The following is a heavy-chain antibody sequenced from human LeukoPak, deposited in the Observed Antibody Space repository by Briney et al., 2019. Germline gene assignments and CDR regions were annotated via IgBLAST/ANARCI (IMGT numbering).Heavy chain of an antibody. CDR2: INHSGST. CDR1: GGSFSGYY. Sequence: SETLSLTCAVYGGSFSGYYWSWIRQPPGKGLEWIGEINHSGSTNYNPSLKSRVTISVDTSKNQFSLKLSSVTAADTAVYYCARHSYYYGSGSYYKCWGQGTLVTVSS. V-gene: IGHV4-34*01. J-gene: IGHJ4*02. CDR3: ARHSYYYGSGSYYKC. D-gene: IGHD3-10*01.